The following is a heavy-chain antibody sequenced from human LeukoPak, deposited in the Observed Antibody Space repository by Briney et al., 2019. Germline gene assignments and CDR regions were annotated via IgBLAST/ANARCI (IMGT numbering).Heavy chain of an antibody. CDR1: GFTVSSNY. CDR3: AKGLKEWLIDY. Sequence: GGSLRLSCAASGFTVSSNYMSWVRQAPGKGLEWVSAVSGSGDSTHYADSVKGRFTISRDNSKNTVYLQMNSLRAEDTAIYYCAKGLKEWLIDYWGQGTLVTVSS. V-gene: IGHV3-23*01. D-gene: IGHD6-19*01. J-gene: IGHJ4*02. CDR2: VSGSGDST.